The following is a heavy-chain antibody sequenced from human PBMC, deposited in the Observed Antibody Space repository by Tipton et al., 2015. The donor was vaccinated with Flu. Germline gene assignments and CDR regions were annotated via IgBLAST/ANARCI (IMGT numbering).Heavy chain of an antibody. D-gene: IGHD4-11*01. J-gene: IGHJ5*02. V-gene: IGHV4-59*08. Sequence: TLSLTCTVSGGSISSYYWGWIRQFPGKGLEWIGSVSRSGTTNYNPSLKSRVTISIDTSKNQFSLKMKSVTAADKAVYYCVRRDYSNYVSDPKSWFDPWGQGTLVTVSS. CDR2: VSRSGTT. CDR3: VRRDYSNYVSDPKSWFDP. CDR1: GGSISSYY.